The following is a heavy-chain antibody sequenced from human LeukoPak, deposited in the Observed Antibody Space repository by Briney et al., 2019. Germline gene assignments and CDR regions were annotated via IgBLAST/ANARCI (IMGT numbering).Heavy chain of an antibody. D-gene: IGHD3-22*01. CDR1: GGSFSSYY. J-gene: IGHJ4*02. V-gene: IGHV4-59*01. CDR2: IYYSGST. CDR3: ARAQGYYDSSGIHDY. Sequence: SETLSLTCAVYGGSFSSYYWSWIRQPPGKGLEWIGYIYYSGSTNYNPSLKSRVTISVDTSKNQFSLKLSSVTAADTAVYYCARAQGYYDSSGIHDYWGQGSLVTVSS.